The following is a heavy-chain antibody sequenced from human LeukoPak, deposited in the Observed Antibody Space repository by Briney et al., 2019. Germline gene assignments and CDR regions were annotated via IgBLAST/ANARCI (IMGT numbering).Heavy chain of an antibody. CDR2: IIPIFGTA. CDR3: ARAGMATIYAFDI. J-gene: IGHJ3*02. D-gene: IGHD5-24*01. Sequence: SVRVSCKASGYTFTHYYMHWVRQAPGQGLEWMGGIIPIFGTANYAQKFQGRVTITTDESTSTAYMELSSLRSEDTAVYYCARAGMATIYAFDIWGQGTMVTVSS. CDR1: GYTFTHYY. V-gene: IGHV1-69*05.